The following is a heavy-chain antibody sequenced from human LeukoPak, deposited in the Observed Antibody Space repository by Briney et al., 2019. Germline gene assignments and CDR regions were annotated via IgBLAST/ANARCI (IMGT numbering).Heavy chain of an antibody. V-gene: IGHV1-2*02. CDR2: INPNSGGT. J-gene: IGHJ4*02. CDR3: ARGTGYSSGWYGDY. CDR1: GYTFTGYY. Sequence: GASVKVSCKASGYTFTGYYMDWVRQAPGQGLEWMGWINPNSGGTNYAQKFQGRVTMTRDTSISTAYMELSRLRSDDTAVYYCARGTGYSSGWYGDYWGQGTLVTVSS. D-gene: IGHD6-19*01.